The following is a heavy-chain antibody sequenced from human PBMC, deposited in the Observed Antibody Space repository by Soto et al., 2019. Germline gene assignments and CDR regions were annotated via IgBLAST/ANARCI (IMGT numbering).Heavy chain of an antibody. CDR3: AKDKGKAYFDY. J-gene: IGHJ4*02. Sequence: QVQLVESGGGVVQPGRSLRLSCAASGLTFNRAGMHWVRQAPGKGLEWVAVISDDGNIKYYADSAEGRFTISRDNSRDMLFLQMNSLRVEDTAVYYCAKDKGKAYFDYWGQGILVTVSS. V-gene: IGHV3-30*18. CDR2: ISDDGNIK. CDR1: GLTFNRAG.